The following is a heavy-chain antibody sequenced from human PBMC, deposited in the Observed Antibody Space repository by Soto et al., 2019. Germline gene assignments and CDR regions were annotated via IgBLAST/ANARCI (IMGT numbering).Heavy chain of an antibody. V-gene: IGHV6-1*01. CDR3: ARGPAFCSGGTCPNWFDT. CDR1: GNSVSSNTAA. J-gene: IGHJ5*01. D-gene: IGHD2-15*01. Sequence: SHTLSLTCAMSGNSVSSNTAALDFIKKSPSRGLYWLGRTYYRSKWSYNYAPSVRSRITINADTSKNQFSLQLDSVTPDDTAVYYCARGPAFCSGGTCPNWFDTWGQGTLVTVSS. CDR2: TYYRSKWSY.